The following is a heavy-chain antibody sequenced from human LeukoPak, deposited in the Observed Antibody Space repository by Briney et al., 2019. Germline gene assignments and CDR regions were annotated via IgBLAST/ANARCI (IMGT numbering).Heavy chain of an antibody. J-gene: IGHJ4*02. CDR2: ISSSSTTI. V-gene: IGHV3-48*04. D-gene: IGHD5-18*01. Sequence: GGAPGLSCAASGFTFSSYSMNWGRQAPGKGLGWGSYISSSSTTIYYADSVKGRFTISRDNAKNSLYLQMNSLRAEDTAVYYCARAHFGYSYDFDYWGQGTLVTVSS. CDR1: GFTFSSYS. CDR3: ARAHFGYSYDFDY.